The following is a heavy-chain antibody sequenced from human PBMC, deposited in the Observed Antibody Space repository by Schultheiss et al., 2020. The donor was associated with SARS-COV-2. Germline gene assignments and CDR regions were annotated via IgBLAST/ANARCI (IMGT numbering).Heavy chain of an antibody. CDR2: INHSGST. Sequence: SETLSLTCAVYGGSFSGYYWSWIRQPPGKGLEWIGEINHSGSTNYNPSLKSRVTISVDTSKNQFSLKLSSVTAADTAVYYCARVKQLSPNPTFDYWGQGTLVTVSS. CDR1: GGSFSGYY. D-gene: IGHD5-18*01. J-gene: IGHJ4*02. V-gene: IGHV4-34*01. CDR3: ARVKQLSPNPTFDY.